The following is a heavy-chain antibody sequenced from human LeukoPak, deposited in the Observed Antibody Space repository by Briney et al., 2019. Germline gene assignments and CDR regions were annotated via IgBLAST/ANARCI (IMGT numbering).Heavy chain of an antibody. V-gene: IGHV4-30-4*01. D-gene: IGHD2-15*01. J-gene: IGHJ4*02. CDR2: IYYSGST. CDR3: ATANFDCSGGSCYSYYFDY. Sequence: SQILSLTCTVSGGSISSGDYWWGWIRQPPGTGLEWIGLIYYSGSTYYNPSLKSRVTISVDTSKNQFSLKLSSVTAADTAVYYCATANFDCSGGSCYSYYFDYWGQGTLVTVSS. CDR1: GGSISSGDYW.